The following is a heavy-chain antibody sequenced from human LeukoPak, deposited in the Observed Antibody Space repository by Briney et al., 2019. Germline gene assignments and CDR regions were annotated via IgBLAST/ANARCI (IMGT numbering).Heavy chain of an antibody. CDR3: AKEVTAAGGNFEY. V-gene: IGHV3-30*18. J-gene: IGHJ4*02. CDR2: ISYDGNNK. Sequence: GGSLRLSCAASGFTFSDYYMSWIRQAPGKGLEWVAVISYDGNNKYYADSVKGRFTISRDNSKSTLYVQMNSLRAEDTAVYYCAKEVTAAGGNFEYWGQGTLVTVSS. CDR1: GFTFSDYY. D-gene: IGHD6-13*01.